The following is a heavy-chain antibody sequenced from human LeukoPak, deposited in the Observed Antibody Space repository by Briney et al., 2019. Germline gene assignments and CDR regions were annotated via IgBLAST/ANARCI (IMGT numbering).Heavy chain of an antibody. V-gene: IGHV4-30-4*01. CDR1: GGSINSGDYY. D-gene: IGHD3-10*01. Sequence: SETLSLTCTVSGGSINSGDYYWSWIRQPPGKGLEWIGYIYYSGNTYYNPSLKSRVTISLDTSKNQFSLKLSSVTAADTAVYYCARANGSGTQIDYWGQGTLVTVSS. CDR2: IYYSGNT. CDR3: ARANGSGTQIDY. J-gene: IGHJ4*02.